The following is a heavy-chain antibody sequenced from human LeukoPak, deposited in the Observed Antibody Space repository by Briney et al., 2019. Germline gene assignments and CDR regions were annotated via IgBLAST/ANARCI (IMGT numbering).Heavy chain of an antibody. CDR3: ARGPAVAATRGAFDI. D-gene: IGHD6-19*01. CDR1: GESFSNYY. CDR2: INHSGST. J-gene: IGHJ3*02. V-gene: IGHV4-34*01. Sequence: SETLSLTCAVHGESFSNYYWSWIRQPPRKGLEWTGEINHSGSTNYSPSLKSRVTISVVTSKNQFALKLSSVTAADTAVYYCARGPAVAATRGAFDIWGQGTMVTVSS.